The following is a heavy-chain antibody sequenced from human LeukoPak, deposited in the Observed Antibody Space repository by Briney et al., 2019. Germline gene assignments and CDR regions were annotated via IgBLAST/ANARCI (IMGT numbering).Heavy chain of an antibody. D-gene: IGHD2-2*01. CDR3: ARDIRDVVVVPAASRADY. CDR2: ISAYNGNT. CDR1: GYTFTSYG. Sequence: ASVKVSCKASGYTFTSYGISWVRQAPGQGLEWMGWISAYNGNTNYAQKLQGRVTMTTDTFTSTAYMELRSLRSDDTAVYYCARDIRDVVVVPAASRADYWGQGTLVTVSS. J-gene: IGHJ4*02. V-gene: IGHV1-18*01.